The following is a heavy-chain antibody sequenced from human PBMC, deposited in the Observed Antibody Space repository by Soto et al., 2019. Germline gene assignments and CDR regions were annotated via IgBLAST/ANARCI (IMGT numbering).Heavy chain of an antibody. CDR3: ARAGPGDVHPAYGFWSGYLGEGLSAYGMDV. D-gene: IGHD3-3*01. V-gene: IGHV4-30-4*01. J-gene: IGHJ6*02. CDR2: IYYSGST. CDR1: GGSISSGDYY. Sequence: SETLSLTCTVSGGSISSGDYYWSWIRQPPGKGLEWIGYIYYSGSTYYNPSLKSRVTISVDTSKNQFSLKLSSVTAADTAVYYCARAGPGDVHPAYGFWSGYLGEGLSAYGMDVWGQGTTVTVSS.